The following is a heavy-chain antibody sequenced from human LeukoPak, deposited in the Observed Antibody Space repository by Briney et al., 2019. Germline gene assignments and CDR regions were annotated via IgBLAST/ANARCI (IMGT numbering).Heavy chain of an antibody. CDR2: IYYSGTT. CDR1: GGSISSYY. V-gene: IGHV4-59*08. Sequence: SETLSLTCTVSGGSISSYYWSWIRQPPGKGLEWIGYIYYSGTTNYNPSLKSRITILVDTSKNQFSLNLSSVTAADTAVYYCARRGIAAAGYDYWGQGTLVTVSS. J-gene: IGHJ4*02. D-gene: IGHD6-13*01. CDR3: ARRGIAAAGYDY.